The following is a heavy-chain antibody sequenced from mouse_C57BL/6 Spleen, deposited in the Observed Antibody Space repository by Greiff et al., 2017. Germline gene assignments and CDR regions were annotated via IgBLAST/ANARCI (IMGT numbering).Heavy chain of an antibody. V-gene: IGHV1-81*01. CDR3: ARSRDGSSFYAMDY. D-gene: IGHD1-1*01. CDR2: IYPRSGNT. Sequence: VQRVESGAELARPGASVKLSCKASGYTFTSYGISWVKQRTGQGLEWIGEIYPRSGNTYYNEKFKGKATLTADKSSSTAYMELRSLTSEDSAVYFCARSRDGSSFYAMDYWGQGTSVTVSS. CDR1: GYTFTSYG. J-gene: IGHJ4*01.